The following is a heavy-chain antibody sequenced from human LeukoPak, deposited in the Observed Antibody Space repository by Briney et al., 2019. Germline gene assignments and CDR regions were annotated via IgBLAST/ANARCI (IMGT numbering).Heavy chain of an antibody. J-gene: IGHJ4*02. V-gene: IGHV3-30*18. CDR3: AKETFSAVALGY. CDR2: ISYDGSNK. D-gene: IGHD6-19*01. Sequence: PGGSLRLSCAASGFTFSSYGMHWVRQAPGKGLEWVAVISYDGSNKYYADSVKGRFTISRDNSKNTLYLQKNSLRAEDTAVYYCAKETFSAVALGYWGQGTLVTVSS. CDR1: GFTFSSYG.